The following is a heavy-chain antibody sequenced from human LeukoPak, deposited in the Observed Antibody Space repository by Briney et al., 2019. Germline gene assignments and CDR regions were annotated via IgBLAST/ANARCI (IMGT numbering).Heavy chain of an antibody. CDR2: INGDGSST. CDR1: GFSFISYG. D-gene: IGHD6-19*01. V-gene: IGHV3-74*01. CDR3: ARGSTSGWPDYFDY. Sequence: GGSLRLSCAASGFSFISYGMHWVRQAPGKGLVWVSRINGDGSSTPYADSVKGRFTISRDNAKNTLYLQMHSLRADDTAVYYCARGSTSGWPDYFDYWGQGSVVTVSS. J-gene: IGHJ4*02.